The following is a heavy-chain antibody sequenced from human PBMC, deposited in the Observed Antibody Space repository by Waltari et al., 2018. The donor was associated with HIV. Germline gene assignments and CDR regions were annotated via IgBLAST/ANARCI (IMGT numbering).Heavy chain of an antibody. V-gene: IGHV4-4*02. CDR3: ARTSSYSGSFYIDY. Sequence: QVQLQESGPGRVPPLETLSLTCAVFGGSISSSNLWSWVRQPPGKGLEWIGHIDQRGNTKFNPSLGGRASMKVDRSKNRLSLTVNFVTAADTAIYYCARTSSYSGSFYIDYWGQGTLVIASS. CDR2: IDQRGNT. D-gene: IGHD4-4*01. CDR1: GGSISSSNL. J-gene: IGHJ4*02.